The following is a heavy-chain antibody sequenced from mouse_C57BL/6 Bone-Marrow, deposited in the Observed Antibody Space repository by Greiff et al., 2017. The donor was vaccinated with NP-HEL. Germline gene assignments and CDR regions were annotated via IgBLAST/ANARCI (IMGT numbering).Heavy chain of an antibody. CDR3: ARGNYGSSHGYFDV. V-gene: IGHV1-81*01. J-gene: IGHJ1*03. CDR2: IYPRSGNT. D-gene: IGHD1-1*01. CDR1: GYTFTSYG. Sequence: VQLQQSGAELARPGASVKLSCKASGYTFTSYGISWVKQRTGQGLEWIGEIYPRSGNTYYNEKFKGKATLTADKSSSTAYMELRSLTSEDSAVYFCARGNYGSSHGYFDVWGTGTTVTVSS.